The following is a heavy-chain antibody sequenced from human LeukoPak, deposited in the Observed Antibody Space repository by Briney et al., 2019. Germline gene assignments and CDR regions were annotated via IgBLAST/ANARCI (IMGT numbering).Heavy chain of an antibody. J-gene: IGHJ4*02. CDR3: ARTWIQLWPGTADY. CDR2: ISAYNGNT. V-gene: IGHV1-18*01. Sequence: GASVKVSCRASGYTFSNYGITWVRQAPGQGLEWMGWISAYNGNTNYAQKLQGRVTMTKDTSTSTAYMELRSLRSDDTAVYYCARTWIQLWPGTADYWGQGTLVTVSS. CDR1: GYTFSNYG. D-gene: IGHD5-18*01.